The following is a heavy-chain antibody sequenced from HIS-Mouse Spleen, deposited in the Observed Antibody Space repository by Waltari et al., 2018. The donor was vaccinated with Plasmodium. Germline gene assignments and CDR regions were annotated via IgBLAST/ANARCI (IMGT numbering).Heavy chain of an antibody. J-gene: IGHJ6*02. Sequence: EVQLVQSGAEVKKPGESLKISCKGSGYSFTSYWIGWVRQMPGKGLEWMGIIYPGDSDTRYSPSFQGQVTISAAKSISTAYLQWSSLKASDTAMYYCARQGVYDILTGYYYYYGIDVWGQGTTVTVSS. V-gene: IGHV5-51*01. CDR3: ARQGVYDILTGYYYYYGIDV. CDR2: IYPGDSDT. CDR1: GYSFTSYW. D-gene: IGHD3-9*01.